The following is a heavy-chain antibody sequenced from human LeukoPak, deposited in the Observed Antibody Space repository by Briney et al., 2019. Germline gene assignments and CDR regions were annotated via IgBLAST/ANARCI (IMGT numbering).Heavy chain of an antibody. CDR2: VGTAGDT. D-gene: IGHD5-12*01. V-gene: IGHV3-23*01. CDR1: GFTFSSIA. Sequence: PGGSLRLSCTASGFTFSSIAVTWVRQAPGKGLEWVSTVGTAGDTYYSDSVKGRFTISRDNSKNTLYLQMNSLRAEDTAVYYCAKDPYRASSGLVDYWGQGTLVTVSS. J-gene: IGHJ4*02. CDR3: AKDPYRASSGLVDY.